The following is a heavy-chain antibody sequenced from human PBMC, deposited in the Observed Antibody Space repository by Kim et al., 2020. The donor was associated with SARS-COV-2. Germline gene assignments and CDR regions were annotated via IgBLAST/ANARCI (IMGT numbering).Heavy chain of an antibody. CDR2: IYPGGTS. CDR3: ARGGAYDAYFDL. CDR1: GFTVSSTY. Sequence: GGSLRLSCAASGFTVSSTYMSWVRQPPGKGLEWVSVIYPGGTSYYTGSVKGRFTVSRDNSKNTLYLQMNSLRVEDTAVYYCARGGAYDAYFDLWGQGTLVTVSS. V-gene: IGHV3-53*01. D-gene: IGHD5-12*01. J-gene: IGHJ4*02.